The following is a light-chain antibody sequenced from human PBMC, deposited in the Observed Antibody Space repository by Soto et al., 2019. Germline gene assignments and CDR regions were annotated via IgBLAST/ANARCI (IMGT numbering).Light chain of an antibody. V-gene: IGKV3-15*01. J-gene: IGKJ5*01. CDR3: QQYSNWPT. CDR2: GAS. CDR1: QSVSRN. Sequence: EIVMTQSPATLSVSPGERATLSCRASQSVSRNLAWYQQRHGQDPRLLISGASTRANGIADRFSGSGSGREITLTISSLQSEDSALYYCQQYSNWPTFGHGTRLEMK.